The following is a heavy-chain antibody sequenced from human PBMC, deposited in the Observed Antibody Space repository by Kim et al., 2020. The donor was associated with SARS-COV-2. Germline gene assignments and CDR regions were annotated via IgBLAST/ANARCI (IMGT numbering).Heavy chain of an antibody. CDR1: GGSISSYY. CDR3: ARDRSWRLLPGMDV. Sequence: SETLSLTCTVSGGSISSYYWSWIRQPPGKGLEWIGYIYYSGSTNYNPSLKSRVTISVDTSKNQFSLKLSSVTAADTAVYYCARDRSWRLLPGMDVWGQGTTVTVSS. J-gene: IGHJ6*02. CDR2: IYYSGST. V-gene: IGHV4-59*01. D-gene: IGHD3-3*01.